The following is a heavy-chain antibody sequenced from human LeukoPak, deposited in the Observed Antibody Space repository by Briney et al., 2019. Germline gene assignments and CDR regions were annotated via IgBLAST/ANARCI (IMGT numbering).Heavy chain of an antibody. CDR2: IKADNGNT. CDR1: GYTFTSYG. CDR3: ARAPRTCRSTNCSLDY. Sequence: ASVKVSCKASGYTFTSYGVTWVRQAPGQGLEWLGWIKADNGNTNSAQNLLGRVTMTTDTSTNTAYMDLRSLRSDDTAVYFCARAPRTCRSTNCSLDYWGQGTLVTVSS. J-gene: IGHJ4*02. V-gene: IGHV1-18*01. D-gene: IGHD2-2*01.